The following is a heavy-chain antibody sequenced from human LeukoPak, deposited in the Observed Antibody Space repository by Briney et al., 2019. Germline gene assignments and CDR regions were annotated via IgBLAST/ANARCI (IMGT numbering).Heavy chain of an antibody. J-gene: IGHJ5*02. D-gene: IGHD2-21*01. CDR2: IFHSGST. CDR3: ARELWFANAPGSWLDP. V-gene: IGHV4-30-2*01. Sequence: SQTLSLTCVVSGDSISSGAYSWSWIRQPPGKGLEWIGYIFHSGSTFYNPSLKGRVTISVDNSKNQFSLRLSSVTAADTAVYYCARELWFANAPGSWLDPWGQRTLVTVSS. CDR1: GDSISSGAYS.